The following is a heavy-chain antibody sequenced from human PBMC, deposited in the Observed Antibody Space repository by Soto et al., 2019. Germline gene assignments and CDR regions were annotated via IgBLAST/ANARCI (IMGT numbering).Heavy chain of an antibody. D-gene: IGHD3-16*01. CDR3: ARPPLGGA. CDR1: GGSFSSSSYY. CDR2: IYYSGST. V-gene: IGHV4-39*01. Sequence: QLQLQESGPGLVKPSETLSLTCTVSGGSFSSSSYYWGWIRQPPGKGLEGIGTIYYSGSTYYNPSLKSRVPISVDTAKNQFSLKLRSVTAADTAVYYCARPPLGGAWGQGTLVTVSS. J-gene: IGHJ5*02.